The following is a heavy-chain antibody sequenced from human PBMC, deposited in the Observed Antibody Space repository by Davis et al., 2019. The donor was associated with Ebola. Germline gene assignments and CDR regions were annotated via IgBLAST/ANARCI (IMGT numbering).Heavy chain of an antibody. D-gene: IGHD6-13*01. Sequence: AASVKVSCKAVGDTLTSYAMTWVRQAPGQGLEWVGGIIPVFRTASYAQNFRGRVTMTTHTSTRTAYMDLRSLRSDDTAVYYCARGAWDYSNSWYDYWGQGTLVTVSS. CDR1: GDTLTSYA. V-gene: IGHV1-69*05. CDR3: ARGAWDYSNSWYDY. CDR2: IIPVFRTA. J-gene: IGHJ4*02.